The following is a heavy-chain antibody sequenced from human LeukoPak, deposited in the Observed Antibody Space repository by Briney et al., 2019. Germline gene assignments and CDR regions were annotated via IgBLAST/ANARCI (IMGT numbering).Heavy chain of an antibody. D-gene: IGHD6-13*01. CDR3: ARQNPFGSSWYPGGGWFDP. Sequence: ASVKVSCKASGYTFTGYYMHWVRQAPGQGLEWMGWINPDSGGTNHAQKFQGWVTMTRDTSISTAYMELSRLRSDDTAVYYCARQNPFGSSWYPGGGWFDPWGQGTLVTVSS. CDR2: INPDSGGT. J-gene: IGHJ5*02. CDR1: GYTFTGYY. V-gene: IGHV1-2*04.